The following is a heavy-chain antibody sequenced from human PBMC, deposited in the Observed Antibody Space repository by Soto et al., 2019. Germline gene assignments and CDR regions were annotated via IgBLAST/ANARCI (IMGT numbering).Heavy chain of an antibody. J-gene: IGHJ4*02. CDR3: AKVTASSGSVGRFGRIYY. CDR1: GFTFSSYA. Sequence: EVQLLESGGGLVQPGGSLRLSCAASGFTFSSYAMSWVRQAPGKGLEWVSAISGSGGSTYYADSVKGRFTISRDNSKNTLYLQMNSRRAEDTAVYYGAKVTASSGSVGRFGRIYYWGQGTLVTVSS. CDR2: ISGSGGST. D-gene: IGHD3-10*01. V-gene: IGHV3-23*01.